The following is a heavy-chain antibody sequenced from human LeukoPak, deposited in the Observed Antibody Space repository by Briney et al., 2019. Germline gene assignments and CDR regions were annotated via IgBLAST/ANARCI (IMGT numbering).Heavy chain of an antibody. V-gene: IGHV3-23*01. CDR3: AKCARVDWLPIDF. D-gene: IGHD3-9*01. J-gene: IGHJ4*02. Sequence: PGGSLRFSCAASGFTFSSYAMSWVRQVPGKGLEWVSTVSGSGGSTYYADSVKDRFTISRDNSKNTLYLQMNSLRADDTAVYYCAKCARVDWLPIDFWGQGTLVTVSS. CDR1: GFTFSSYA. CDR2: VSGSGGST.